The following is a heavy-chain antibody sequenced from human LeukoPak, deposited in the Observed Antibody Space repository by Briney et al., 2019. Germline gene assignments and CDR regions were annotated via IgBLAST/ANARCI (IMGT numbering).Heavy chain of an antibody. J-gene: IGHJ5*02. CDR1: GYTFTGHY. D-gene: IGHD3-3*01. CDR2: INPNSGGT. Sequence: ASVKVSCKASGYTFTGHYMHWVRQAPGQGLEWMGWINPNSGGTNYAQKFQGRVTMTRDTSISTAYMELSRLRSDDTAVYYCARVPPTYDFWSGQRINWFDPWGQGTLVTVSS. CDR3: ARVPPTYDFWSGQRINWFDP. V-gene: IGHV1-2*02.